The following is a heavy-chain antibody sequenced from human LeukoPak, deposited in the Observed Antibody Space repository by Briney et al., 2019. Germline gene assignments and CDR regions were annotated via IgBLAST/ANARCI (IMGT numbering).Heavy chain of an antibody. V-gene: IGHV3-7*05. J-gene: IGHJ4*02. CDR3: ARDSGLTTVTTYWDY. CDR1: GFTYGTYW. Sequence: GGSLRLSCAASGFTYGTYWMSWVRQAPGKGLEWVANINEDGSEKYYVDSVKGRFTISRDNAKNSLYLQMNSLRAEDTAVYYCARDSGLTTVTTYWDYWGQGTLVTVSS. D-gene: IGHD4-17*01. CDR2: INEDGSEK.